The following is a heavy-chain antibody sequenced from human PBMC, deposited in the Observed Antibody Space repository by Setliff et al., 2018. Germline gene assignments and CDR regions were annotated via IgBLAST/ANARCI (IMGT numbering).Heavy chain of an antibody. CDR3: ARHFYPPDFFAH. CDR2: RYYTGTT. V-gene: IGHV4-39*01. J-gene: IGHJ4*02. Sequence: SETLSLTCSASGVDVIERLYYWSWVRQSPGKGLEWIGTRYYTGTTFYNPSLESRVAVSLDASEKKFSLNLRSVTTADTAVYYCARHFYPPDFFAHWGQGLVVTVSS. CDR1: GVDVIERLYY. D-gene: IGHD3-3*01.